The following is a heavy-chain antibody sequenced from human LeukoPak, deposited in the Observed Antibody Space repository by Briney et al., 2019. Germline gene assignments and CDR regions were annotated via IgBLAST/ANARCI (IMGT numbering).Heavy chain of an antibody. CDR2: INQDGSEK. Sequence: GGSLRLPCVASGFTFSSYWMSWVRQAPGKGLEWVANINQDGSEKYYVDSVKGRFTISRDNAKNSLFLQMNSLRAEDTAVYYCARLRYYYYYMDVWGQGTTVTVSS. CDR3: ARLRYYYYYMDV. CDR1: GFTFSSYW. D-gene: IGHD3-3*01. J-gene: IGHJ6*02. V-gene: IGHV3-7*03.